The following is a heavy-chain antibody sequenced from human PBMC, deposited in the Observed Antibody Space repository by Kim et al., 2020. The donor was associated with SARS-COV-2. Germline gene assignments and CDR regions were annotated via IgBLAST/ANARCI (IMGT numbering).Heavy chain of an antibody. V-gene: IGHV3-21*01. Sequence: GGSLRLSCVASGYIFTAFTMNWVRQAPGKGLQWVASISFDRDFISYADSVKGRFTISRDNSQNSVSLQMNRLRAEDTAVYYCARDSNYYGANSFPDYWGQGALVTVSS. CDR3: ARDSNYYGANSFPDY. D-gene: IGHD4-17*01. CDR2: ISFDRDFI. CDR1: GYIFTAFT. J-gene: IGHJ4*02.